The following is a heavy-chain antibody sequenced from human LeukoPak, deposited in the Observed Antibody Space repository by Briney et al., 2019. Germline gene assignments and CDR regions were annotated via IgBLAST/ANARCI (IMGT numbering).Heavy chain of an antibody. Sequence: NPGGSLRLSCAASGFTFNTYRMNWVRQAPGKGLEWVSSISPSSSYIYYADSVKGRFTISRDNSKSTLYLQMNSLRADDTAVYYCARTIAQYSNTWLYYYYGLDVWGQGTTVTVSS. CDR1: GFTFNTYR. V-gene: IGHV3-21*04. J-gene: IGHJ6*02. D-gene: IGHD2-21*01. CDR3: ARTIAQYSNTWLYYYYGLDV. CDR2: ISPSSSYI.